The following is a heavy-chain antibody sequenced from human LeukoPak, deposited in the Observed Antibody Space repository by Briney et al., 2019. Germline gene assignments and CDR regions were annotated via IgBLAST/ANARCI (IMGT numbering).Heavy chain of an antibody. Sequence: GASVKVSCKASGYTFTSYYMHWVRQAPGQGLEWMGIINPSGGSTSYAQKFQGRVTMTRDTSTSTAYMELRSLRSDDTAVYYCARDQRYYYDSSGYFPAFDIWGQGTMVTVSS. V-gene: IGHV1-46*01. CDR1: GYTFTSYY. D-gene: IGHD3-22*01. J-gene: IGHJ3*02. CDR3: ARDQRYYYDSSGYFPAFDI. CDR2: INPSGGST.